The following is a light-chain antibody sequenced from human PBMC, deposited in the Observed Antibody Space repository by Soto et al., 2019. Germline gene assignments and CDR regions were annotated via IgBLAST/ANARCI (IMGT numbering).Light chain of an antibody. J-gene: IGKJ1*01. V-gene: IGKV3-15*01. CDR1: QSVSSA. CDR2: GAS. Sequence: EVELTTTTTTLFVSPVSRATLSYRASQSVSSALSWYQRKPGQAPALLIFGASTRATGIRAWFSGCGSGTEFTLTISSLQSEDYAVYYCHQYNNWPPWTFGQGTKVDIK. CDR3: HQYNNWPPWT.